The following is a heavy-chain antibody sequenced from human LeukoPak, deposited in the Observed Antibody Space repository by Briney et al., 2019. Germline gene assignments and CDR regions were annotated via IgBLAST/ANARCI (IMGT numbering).Heavy chain of an antibody. V-gene: IGHV4-34*01. Sequence: SETLSLTCAVYGGSFSGYYWSWIRQPPGKGLEWIGEINHSGSTNYNPSLKSRVTISVDTSKNQFSLKLSSVTAADTAVYYCARGPLYYYDSSGYHNWFDPWGQGTLVTVSS. CDR1: GGSFSGYY. CDR2: INHSGST. J-gene: IGHJ5*02. D-gene: IGHD3-22*01. CDR3: ARGPLYYYDSSGYHNWFDP.